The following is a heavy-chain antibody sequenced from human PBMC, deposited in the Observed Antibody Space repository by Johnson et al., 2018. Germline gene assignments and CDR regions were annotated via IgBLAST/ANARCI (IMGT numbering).Heavy chain of an antibody. Sequence: QVQLVQSGGGVVQPGRSLRLSCAASGFTFSSYGMHWVRQAPGKGLEWVAVISYDGFNKYYVDSVKGRFTISRDNSKNTLYLQMNSLRAEDTAVYYCGREGGVAHMDVWGKGTTVTVSS. J-gene: IGHJ6*03. CDR2: ISYDGFNK. V-gene: IGHV3-30*03. D-gene: IGHD2-15*01. CDR1: GFTFSSYG. CDR3: GREGGVAHMDV.